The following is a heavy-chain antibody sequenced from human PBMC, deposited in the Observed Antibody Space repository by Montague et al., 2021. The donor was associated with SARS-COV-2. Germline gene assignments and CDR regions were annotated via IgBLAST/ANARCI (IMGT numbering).Heavy chain of an antibody. D-gene: IGHD4-23*01. Sequence: SLRLSCAASGFTFSNIWMSWVRQAPGKGLEWVANIKPDESEKNYXDSGKGRFSISRDNAKNSLYLQMDNLRAEDTAIYYCAKNGGAHGLDVWGQGTSVSVSS. CDR1: GFTFSNIW. V-gene: IGHV3-7*01. CDR3: AKNGGAHGLDV. J-gene: IGHJ6*02. CDR2: IKPDESEK.